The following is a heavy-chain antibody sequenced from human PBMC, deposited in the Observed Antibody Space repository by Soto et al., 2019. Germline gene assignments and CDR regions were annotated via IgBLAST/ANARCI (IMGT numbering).Heavy chain of an antibody. CDR1: GFTFSSYA. V-gene: IGHV3-30-3*02. D-gene: IGHD1-1*01. CDR2: ISNDGMNT. CDR3: AKGLRFMEH. Sequence: GSLILSCVTSGFTFSSYALHWVRQAPGKGLEWVALISNDGMNTFYADSVKGRMTVSRDKAEKTMYLQMNSLTAEDTAVYYCAKGLRFMEHWGQGTVVTVSS. J-gene: IGHJ1*01.